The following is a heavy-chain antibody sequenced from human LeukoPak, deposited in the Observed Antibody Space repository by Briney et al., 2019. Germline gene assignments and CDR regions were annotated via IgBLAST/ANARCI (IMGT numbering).Heavy chain of an antibody. CDR2: ISSSGSTI. V-gene: IGHV3-48*03. CDR1: GFIFRSYE. Sequence: GGSLRLSCAASGFIFRSYEMNWVRQAPGKGLEWVSYISSSGSTIYYADSVKGRFTISRDNAKNSLYLQMNSLRAEDTAVYYCAELGITMIGGVWGKGTTVTISS. J-gene: IGHJ6*04. D-gene: IGHD3-10*02. CDR3: AELGITMIGGV.